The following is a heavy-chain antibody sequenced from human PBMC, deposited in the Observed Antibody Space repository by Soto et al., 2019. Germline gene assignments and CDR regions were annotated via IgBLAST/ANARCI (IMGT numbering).Heavy chain of an antibody. Sequence: SVKVSCKASGGTFSSYAISWVRQAPGQGLEWMGGIIPIFGTANYAQKFQGRVTITADKSTSTAYMELSSLRSEDTAVYYCARFSTVVSPYRGYYYGMDVWGPGTTVTVSS. D-gene: IGHD4-17*01. CDR3: ARFSTVVSPYRGYYYGMDV. J-gene: IGHJ6*02. CDR1: GGTFSSYA. CDR2: IIPIFGTA. V-gene: IGHV1-69*06.